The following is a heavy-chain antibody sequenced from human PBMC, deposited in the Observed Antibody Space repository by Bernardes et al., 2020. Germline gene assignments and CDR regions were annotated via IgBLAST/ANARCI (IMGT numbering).Heavy chain of an antibody. D-gene: IGHD6-6*01. V-gene: IGHV3-33*01. Sequence: GGSLRLSCAASGFTFSSYGMHWVRQAPGKGLEWVAVIWYDGSNKYYADSVKGRFTISRDNSKNTLYLQMNSLRAEDTAVYYCARDGYSSSSTAVGSDYYYGMDVWGKGTTVTVSS. CDR3: ARDGYSSSSTAVGSDYYYGMDV. CDR1: GFTFSSYG. CDR2: IWYDGSNK. J-gene: IGHJ6*04.